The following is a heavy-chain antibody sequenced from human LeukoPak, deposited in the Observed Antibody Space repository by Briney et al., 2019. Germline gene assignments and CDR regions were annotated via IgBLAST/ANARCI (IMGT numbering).Heavy chain of an antibody. Sequence: GGSLRLSCAASGFTFSSYGMNWVRQAPGRGLEWLSYITSSSSTIYYADSVKGRFTISRDNAKNSLYLQMNSLRDEDTAVYYCARDRPNTGFDFDYWGRGTLVTVSS. CDR1: GFTFSSYG. J-gene: IGHJ4*02. V-gene: IGHV3-48*02. CDR2: ITSSSSTI. CDR3: ARDRPNTGFDFDY. D-gene: IGHD3-10*01.